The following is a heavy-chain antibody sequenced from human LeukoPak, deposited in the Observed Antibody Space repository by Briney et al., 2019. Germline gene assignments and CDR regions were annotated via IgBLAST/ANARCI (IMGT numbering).Heavy chain of an antibody. J-gene: IGHJ4*02. CDR1: GGTFSSTT. Sequence: ASVKVSCKASGGTFSSTTINWVRQAPGQGLEWMGGITPIFRTPNYAQKFQGRVTITAVESMSTAYMELSSLRSEDTAVYYCARGRGVVDTSLTPFDYWGQGTLVTVSS. D-gene: IGHD5-18*01. V-gene: IGHV1-69*13. CDR3: ARGRGVVDTSLTPFDY. CDR2: ITPIFRTP.